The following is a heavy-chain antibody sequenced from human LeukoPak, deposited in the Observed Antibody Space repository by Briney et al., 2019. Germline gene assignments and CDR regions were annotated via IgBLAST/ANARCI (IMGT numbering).Heavy chain of an antibody. J-gene: IGHJ5*02. Sequence: ASVKVSCKASGGTFSSYAMSWVRQAPGQGLEWMGGIIPIFGTANYAQKFQGRVTITTDESTSTAYMELSSLRSVDTAVYYCARGYCSSTSCYGFDPWGQGTLVTVSS. V-gene: IGHV1-69*05. CDR2: IIPIFGTA. CDR3: ARGYCSSTSCYGFDP. CDR1: GGTFSSYA. D-gene: IGHD2-2*01.